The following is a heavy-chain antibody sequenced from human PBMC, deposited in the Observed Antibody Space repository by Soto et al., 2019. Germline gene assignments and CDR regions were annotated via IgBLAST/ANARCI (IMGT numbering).Heavy chain of an antibody. CDR2: IYHSGST. V-gene: IGHV4-4*02. Sequence: SETLSLTCAVSGDSINSDNWWSWVRQPPGKGLEWIGEIYHSGSTSYNPSLKSRVVISVDKSKNQFFLKVTSVTAADTAVYYCARDYGSGRRFYGMDVWGQGTTVTVSS. D-gene: IGHD3-10*01. CDR1: GDSINSDNW. J-gene: IGHJ6*02. CDR3: ARDYGSGRRFYGMDV.